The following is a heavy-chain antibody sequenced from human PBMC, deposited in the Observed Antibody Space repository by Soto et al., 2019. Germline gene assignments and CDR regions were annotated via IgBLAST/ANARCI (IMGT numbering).Heavy chain of an antibody. CDR1: GFTFSSYA. CDR2: ISGSGGST. Sequence: PGGSLRLSCAASGFTFSSYAVTRVRQAPGKGLEWVSGISGSGGSTYYADSVKGRFTISRDNSKNTLYMQMNSLRAEDTALYYCAKNSRLGDLSLYAIDYWGQGTPVTVSS. V-gene: IGHV3-23*01. D-gene: IGHD3-16*02. J-gene: IGHJ4*02. CDR3: AKNSRLGDLSLYAIDY.